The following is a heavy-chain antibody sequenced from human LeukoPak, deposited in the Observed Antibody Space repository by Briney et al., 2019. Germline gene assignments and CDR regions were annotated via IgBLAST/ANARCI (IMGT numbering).Heavy chain of an antibody. D-gene: IGHD1-1*01. CDR3: ARGETILNWFDP. CDR2: IIPIFGRA. Sequence: SVKVSCKASGGTFSSEAFIWVRQAPGQGLEWMGGIIPIFGRADYAQKLQDIVTITTDESTSTVYMELSSLRSEDTAVYYCARGETILNWFDPWGQGTLVTVSS. J-gene: IGHJ5*02. V-gene: IGHV1-69*05. CDR1: GGTFSSEA.